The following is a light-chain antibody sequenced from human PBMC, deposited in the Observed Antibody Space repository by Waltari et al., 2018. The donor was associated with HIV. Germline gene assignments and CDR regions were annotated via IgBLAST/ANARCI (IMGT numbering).Light chain of an antibody. J-gene: IGLJ1*01. CDR2: YDD. CDR3: AAWDDSLNGYV. Sequence: QSVLTQPPSVSAAPRPRVTISCSGSSSNIENNAVNWHQQVPGKAPKLLIYYDDLLSSGVSDRFSGSKSGTSASLAIRGLQSEDEADYYCAAWDDSLNGYVFGSGTKVTVL. CDR1: SSNIENNA. V-gene: IGLV1-36*01.